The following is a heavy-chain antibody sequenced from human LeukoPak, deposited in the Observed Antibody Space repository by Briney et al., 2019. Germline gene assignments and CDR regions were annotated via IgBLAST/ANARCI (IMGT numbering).Heavy chain of an antibody. D-gene: IGHD3-10*02. V-gene: IGHV3-48*03. CDR2: ISSSGSTI. Sequence: HTGGSLRLSCAASGFTFSSYEMNWVRQAPGKGLEWVSYISSSGSTIYYADSVKGRFTISRDNAKNSLYLQMNSLRAEDTAVYYCAELGITMIGGVWGKGTTVIISS. CDR3: AELGITMIGGV. CDR1: GFTFSSYE. J-gene: IGHJ6*04.